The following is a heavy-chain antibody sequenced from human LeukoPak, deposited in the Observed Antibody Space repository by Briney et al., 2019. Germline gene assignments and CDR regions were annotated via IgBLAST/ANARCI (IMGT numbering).Heavy chain of an antibody. CDR2: ISYDGNNK. D-gene: IGHD2-15*01. CDR3: ARDGSGSYY. CDR1: GFSFNNYG. Sequence: GGSLRLSCAASGFSFNNYGMHWVRQAPGRGLEWVAVISYDGNNKYYADSVKGRFTISRDISKSTLFLQMNSLRADDTAVYYCARDGSGSYYWGQGTLATVSS. J-gene: IGHJ4*02. V-gene: IGHV3-30*03.